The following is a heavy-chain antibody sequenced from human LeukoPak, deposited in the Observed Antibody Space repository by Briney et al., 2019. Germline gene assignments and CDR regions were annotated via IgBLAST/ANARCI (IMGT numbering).Heavy chain of an antibody. J-gene: IGHJ4*02. Sequence: SETLSLTCTVSGGSISSSSYYWGWIRQPPGKGLEWIGSIYYSGSTYYNPSLRSRVTISADTSKNQFSLKLSSVTAADTAVYYCARHLEYDYFDYWGQGTLVTVSS. CDR2: IYYSGST. CDR1: GGSISSSSYY. CDR3: ARHLEYDYFDY. V-gene: IGHV4-39*01. D-gene: IGHD2/OR15-2a*01.